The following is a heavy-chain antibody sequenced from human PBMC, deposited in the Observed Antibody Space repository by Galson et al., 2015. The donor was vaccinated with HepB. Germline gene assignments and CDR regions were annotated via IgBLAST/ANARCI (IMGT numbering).Heavy chain of an antibody. CDR1: GFTFNSYA. Sequence: SLRLSCAASGFTFNSYAMHWVRQAPGKGLQWVAVITYDGTNKFYARSVKGRFTISRDNSGNTLFLQMNSLRPEDTALYYGVKGGGYSAIRGRGGFDSWGQGALVTVSS. J-gene: IGHJ4*02. CDR2: ITYDGTNK. V-gene: IGHV3-30*04. CDR3: VKGGGYSAIRGRGGFDS. D-gene: IGHD5-12*01.